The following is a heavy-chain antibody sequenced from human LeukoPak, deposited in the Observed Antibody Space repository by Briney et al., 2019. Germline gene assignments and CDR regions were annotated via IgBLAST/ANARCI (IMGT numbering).Heavy chain of an antibody. D-gene: IGHD3-10*01. CDR2: ISNDGSNK. J-gene: IGHJ4*02. CDR1: GFTFSSYG. V-gene: IGHV3-30*18. Sequence: GGSLRLSCAASGFTFSSYGMNWVRQAPGKGLEWVAVISNDGSNKYYADSVKGRFTISRDNSKNTLYLQMNSLRAEDTAVYYCAKVKFDHYYGSGNYYDYWGQGTLVTVSS. CDR3: AKVKFDHYYGSGNYYDY.